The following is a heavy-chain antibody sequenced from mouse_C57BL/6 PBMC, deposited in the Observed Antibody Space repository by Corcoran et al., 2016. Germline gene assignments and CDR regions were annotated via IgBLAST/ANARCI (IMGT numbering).Heavy chain of an antibody. Sequence: EVQLQQSGPELVKPGASVKISCKASGYTFTDYYMNWVKQSHGKSLEWIGDINPNNGGTSYNQKFKGKATFTVDKSSSTAYMELRSLTSEDSAVYYCARDDGPFAYWGQGTLVTVSA. CDR1: GYTFTDYY. V-gene: IGHV1-26*01. CDR2: INPNNGGT. CDR3: ARDDGPFAY. J-gene: IGHJ3*01. D-gene: IGHD2-3*01.